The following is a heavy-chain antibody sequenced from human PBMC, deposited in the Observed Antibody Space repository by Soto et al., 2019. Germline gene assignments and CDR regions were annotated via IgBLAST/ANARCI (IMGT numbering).Heavy chain of an antibody. J-gene: IGHJ4*01. CDR1: GYSFPDYS. V-gene: IGHV1-18*01. Sequence: ASVKVSCKTSGYSFPDYSINWVRQAPGQGLEWLGWVTVYNGHTNYAPSLQGRVTITTDSATSTVYMELTTLRSDDTAVYYCARGNRSYLSDVEYWGQ. D-gene: IGHD3-10*01. CDR3: ARGNRSYLSDVEY. CDR2: VTVYNGHT.